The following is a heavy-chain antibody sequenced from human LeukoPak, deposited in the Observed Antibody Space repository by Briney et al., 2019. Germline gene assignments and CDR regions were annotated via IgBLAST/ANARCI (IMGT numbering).Heavy chain of an antibody. CDR2: ISGTAAAT. D-gene: IGHD3-10*01. CDR1: GFTFSTYG. J-gene: IGHJ4*02. V-gene: IGHV3-23*01. Sequence: GGSLRLSCAAPGFTFSTYGMTWVRQAPGKGLEWVSGISGTAAATFYGDSVKGRFTISRDNSKKTVYLQMNSLRAEDTAVCYCAKDPFGIKTHYFDYWGQGTLVTVSS. CDR3: AKDPFGIKTHYFDY.